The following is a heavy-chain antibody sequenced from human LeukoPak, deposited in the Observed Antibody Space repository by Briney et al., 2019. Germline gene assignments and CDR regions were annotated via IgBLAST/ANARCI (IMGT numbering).Heavy chain of an antibody. D-gene: IGHD1-26*01. J-gene: IGHJ4*02. V-gene: IGHV4-39*07. CDR2: INHSGST. Sequence: SETLSLTCTVSGGSISSSSYYWGWIRQPPGKGLEWIGEINHSGSTNYNPSLKSRVTISVDTSKNQFSLKLSSVTAADTAVYYCARGSDEVGRKNFDYWGQGTLVTVSS. CDR3: ARGSDEVGRKNFDY. CDR1: GGSISSSSYY.